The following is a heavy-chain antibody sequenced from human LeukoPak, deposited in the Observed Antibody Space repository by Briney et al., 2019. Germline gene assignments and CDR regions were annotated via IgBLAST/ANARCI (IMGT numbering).Heavy chain of an antibody. CDR2: ISGSGGST. V-gene: IGHV3-23*01. CDR1: GFTFSNYW. Sequence: GGSLRLSCAASGFTFSNYWMGWVRQAPGKGLEWVSAISGSGGSTYYADSVKGRFTISRDNSKNTLYLQMNSLRAEDTAVYYCATRAALDTYYYDSSGYEDYYYGMDVWGQGTTVTVSS. J-gene: IGHJ6*02. CDR3: ATRAALDTYYYDSSGYEDYYYGMDV. D-gene: IGHD3-22*01.